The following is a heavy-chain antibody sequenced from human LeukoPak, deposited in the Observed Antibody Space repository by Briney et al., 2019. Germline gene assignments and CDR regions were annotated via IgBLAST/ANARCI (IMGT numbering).Heavy chain of an antibody. V-gene: IGHV3-23*01. Sequence: QPGGSQRLSCAASGFTFSTYAMSWVRQAPGKGLEWVSLISNSGGRTYYAESVKGRFAISRDNSKNTLYLQMNSLRAEDTAVYYCAKYISGSDYYYYGMDVWGQGTTVTVSS. CDR2: ISNSGGRT. J-gene: IGHJ6*02. D-gene: IGHD6-19*01. CDR1: GFTFSTYA. CDR3: AKYISGSDYYYYGMDV.